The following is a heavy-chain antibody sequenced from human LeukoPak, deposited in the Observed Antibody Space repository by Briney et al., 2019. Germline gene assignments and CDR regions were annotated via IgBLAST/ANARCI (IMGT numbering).Heavy chain of an antibody. J-gene: IGHJ4*02. CDR1: GYTFTSYG. CDR2: ISAYNGNT. CDR3: ARVELWFGELSPFDY. V-gene: IGHV1-18*01. D-gene: IGHD3-10*01. Sequence: GASVKVSCKASGYTFTSYGISWVRQAPGQGLEWMGWISAYNGNTNYAQKLQGRVTMTTDTSTSTAYMELRSLRSDDTAVYYCARVELWFGELSPFDYWGQGTLVTVSS.